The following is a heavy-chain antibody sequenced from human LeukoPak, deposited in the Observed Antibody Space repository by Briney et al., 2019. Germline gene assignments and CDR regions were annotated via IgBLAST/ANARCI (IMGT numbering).Heavy chain of an antibody. Sequence: GGSLRLSCAASDFTFSSYGMHWVRQAPGKGLECVAFISHDGTVEKFADSVKGRFTISRDNSKNTLYLQMNSLRAEDTAVYYCAKELEQLGRVGYWGQGTLVTVSS. V-gene: IGHV3-30*02. CDR2: ISHDGTVE. D-gene: IGHD6-6*01. CDR3: AKELEQLGRVGY. CDR1: DFTFSSYG. J-gene: IGHJ4*02.